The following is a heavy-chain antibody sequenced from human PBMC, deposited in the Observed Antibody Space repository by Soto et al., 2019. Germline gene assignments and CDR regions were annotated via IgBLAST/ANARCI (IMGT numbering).Heavy chain of an antibody. CDR2: IYYSGST. V-gene: IGHV4-31*03. J-gene: IGHJ6*02. CDR3: ARDRGIQLYPSAFYYYYGMDV. CDR1: GGSISSGGYY. Sequence: SETLSLTCTVSGGSISSGGYYWSWIRQHPGKGLEWIGYIYYSGSTYYNPSLKSRVTISVDTSKNQFSLKLSSVTAADTAVYYCARDRGIQLYPSAFYYYYGMDVWGQGTTVTVSS. D-gene: IGHD5-18*01.